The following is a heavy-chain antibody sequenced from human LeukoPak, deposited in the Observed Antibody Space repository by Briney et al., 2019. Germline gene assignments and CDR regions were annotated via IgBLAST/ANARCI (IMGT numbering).Heavy chain of an antibody. CDR3: AIGYMAIDAFDI. V-gene: IGHV4-34*01. D-gene: IGHD3-16*02. CDR1: GGSFSGYY. CDR2: INHSGST. J-gene: IGHJ3*02. Sequence: PSETLSLTCAVYGGSFSGYYWSWIRQPPGKGLEWIGEINHSGSTNYNPSLKSRVTISVDTSKNQFSLKLSSVTAADTAVYYCAIGYMAIDAFDIWGQGTMVTVSS.